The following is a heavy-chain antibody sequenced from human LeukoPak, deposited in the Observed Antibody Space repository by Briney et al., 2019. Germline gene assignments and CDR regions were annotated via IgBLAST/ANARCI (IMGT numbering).Heavy chain of an antibody. V-gene: IGHV4-4*02. Sequence: GSLRLSCEGSAFIFSGHWMNWVRQPPGKGLEWIGEIYHSGSTNYNPSLKSRVTISVDKSKNQFSLKLSSVTAADTAVYYCARAEVDYGGNSPFGYWGQGTLVTVSS. J-gene: IGHJ4*02. CDR2: IYHSGST. CDR1: AFIFSGHW. D-gene: IGHD4-23*01. CDR3: ARAEVDYGGNSPFGY.